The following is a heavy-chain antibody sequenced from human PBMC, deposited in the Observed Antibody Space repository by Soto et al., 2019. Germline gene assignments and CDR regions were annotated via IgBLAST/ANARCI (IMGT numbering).Heavy chain of an antibody. CDR3: AKDGLKEVYATFVDV. CDR2: ISGSGSDS. CDR1: GFTFSSYA. V-gene: IGHV3-23*01. Sequence: GGSLRLSCVASGFTFSSYAMSWVRQAPGTGLEWVSAISGSGSDSYYADSVKGRFAISRDNSKNTLYLQMNSLRVEDTAVYYCAKDGLKEVYATFVDVWGKGTTVTVSS. J-gene: IGHJ6*04. D-gene: IGHD2-8*01.